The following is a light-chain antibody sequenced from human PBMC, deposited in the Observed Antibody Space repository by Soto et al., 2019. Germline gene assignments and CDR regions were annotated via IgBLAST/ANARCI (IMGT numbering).Light chain of an antibody. CDR2: GAS. J-gene: IGKJ3*01. Sequence: EVVLTQSPGTLSLSPGERATLSCRASQGVTTAYLAWYQHKPGQAPRLLIYGASNRATGIPDRFSGSGSGTDFTLTISRLEPEDFEVYSCQQYAASPLFTFGPGTKVDLK. CDR3: QQYAASPLFT. V-gene: IGKV3-20*01. CDR1: QGVTTAY.